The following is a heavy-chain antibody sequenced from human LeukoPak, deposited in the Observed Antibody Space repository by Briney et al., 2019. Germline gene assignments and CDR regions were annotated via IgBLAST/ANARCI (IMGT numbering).Heavy chain of an antibody. V-gene: IGHV3-30*19. Sequence: GGSLRLSCAASGFTFSSYGMHWVRQAPGKGLEWVAVISYDGSNKYYADSVKGRFTISRDNSKNTLYLQMNSLRAEDTAVYYCARVYCSSTSCYGFDYWGQGTLVTVSS. CDR1: GFTFSSYG. J-gene: IGHJ4*02. CDR2: ISYDGSNK. CDR3: ARVYCSSTSCYGFDY. D-gene: IGHD2-2*01.